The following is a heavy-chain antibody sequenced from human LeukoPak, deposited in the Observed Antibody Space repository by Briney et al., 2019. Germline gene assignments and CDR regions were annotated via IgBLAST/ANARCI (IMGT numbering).Heavy chain of an antibody. D-gene: IGHD1-26*01. CDR2: IWYDGSNK. V-gene: IGHV3-33*08. CDR3: ARDRGGSYDGPIDY. J-gene: IGHJ4*02. Sequence: GGSLRLSCAASGFTFSSYAMSWVRQAPGKGLEWVAVIWYDGSNKYYADSVKGRFTISRDNSKNTLYLQMNSLRAEDTAVYYCARDRGGSYDGPIDYWGQGTLVTVSS. CDR1: GFTFSSYA.